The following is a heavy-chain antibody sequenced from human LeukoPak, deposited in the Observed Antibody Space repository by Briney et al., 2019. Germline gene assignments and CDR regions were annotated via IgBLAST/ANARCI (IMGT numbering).Heavy chain of an antibody. CDR2: VSASADST. V-gene: IGHV3-23*01. Sequence: GGSLRLSCAASGFMFSKYAMSWVRQAPGKGLEWVSAVSASADSTYYADSVKGRFTISRDNSKNTLFLQMNSLRAEDTAVYYCAKRPATLMDGVYYYSMDVWGQGTTVTVS. J-gene: IGHJ6*02. D-gene: IGHD1-26*01. CDR1: GFMFSKYA. CDR3: AKRPATLMDGVYYYSMDV.